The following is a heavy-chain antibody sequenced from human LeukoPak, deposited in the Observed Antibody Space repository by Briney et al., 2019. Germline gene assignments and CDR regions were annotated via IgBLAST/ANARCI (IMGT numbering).Heavy chain of an antibody. D-gene: IGHD6-19*01. Sequence: PSETLSLTCTVSGGSISSYYWSWIRQSPGKGLECIGYIHYTGSTNYNPSLKSRVTISVETSKNQFFLQLSALTDADTPGYYCRRAGGSGWVFDYWGQGTLVTVSS. J-gene: IGHJ4*02. CDR3: RRAGGSGWVFDY. V-gene: IGHV4-59*12. CDR1: GGSISSYY. CDR2: IHYTGST.